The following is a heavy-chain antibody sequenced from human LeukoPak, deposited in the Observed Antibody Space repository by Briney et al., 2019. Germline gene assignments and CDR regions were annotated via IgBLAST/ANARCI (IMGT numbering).Heavy chain of an antibody. D-gene: IGHD6-13*01. CDR2: INPSGGST. Sequence: ASVKVSCKASEYTFTAYYMHWVRQAPGQGLEWMGVINPSGGSTSYAQKFQGRVTMTRDTSTSTVYMELSSLRSEDTAVYYCARDMLTRSSSSWDPYYFDYWGQGTLVTVSS. CDR1: EYTFTAYY. J-gene: IGHJ4*02. CDR3: ARDMLTRSSSSWDPYYFDY. V-gene: IGHV1-46*01.